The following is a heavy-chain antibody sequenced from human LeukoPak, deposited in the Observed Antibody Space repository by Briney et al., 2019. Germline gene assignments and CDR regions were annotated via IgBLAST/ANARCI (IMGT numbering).Heavy chain of an antibody. CDR1: GGTFSSYA. Sequence: SVKVSCEASGGTFSSYAISWVRQAPGQGLEWMGRIIPILGIANYAQKFQGRVTITADKSTSTAYMELSSLRSEDTAVYYCATAYYYGSGSYYDYWGQGTLVTVSS. D-gene: IGHD3-10*01. CDR3: ATAYYYGSGSYYDY. V-gene: IGHV1-69*04. CDR2: IIPILGIA. J-gene: IGHJ4*02.